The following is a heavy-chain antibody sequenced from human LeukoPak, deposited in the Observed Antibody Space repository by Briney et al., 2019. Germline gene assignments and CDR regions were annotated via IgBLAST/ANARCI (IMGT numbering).Heavy chain of an antibody. Sequence: PGGSMRLSCAASGFTFSSYAMSWVRQAPGKGLEWVSAISGSGGSTYYADSVKGRFTISRDNAKNTLYLQMNSLRAEDTAVYYCARDELRSGSYFHYFDYWGQGTLVTVSS. CDR2: ISGSGGST. D-gene: IGHD1-26*01. J-gene: IGHJ4*02. CDR1: GFTFSSYA. CDR3: ARDELRSGSYFHYFDY. V-gene: IGHV3-23*01.